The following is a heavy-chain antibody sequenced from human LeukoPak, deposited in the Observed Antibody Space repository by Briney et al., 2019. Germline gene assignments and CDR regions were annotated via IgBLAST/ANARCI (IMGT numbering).Heavy chain of an antibody. CDR2: IYTSGST. V-gene: IGHV4-61*02. D-gene: IGHD6-13*01. CDR1: GGSISSGSYY. Sequence: SETLSLTCTVSGGSISSGSYYWSWIRQPAGKGLEWIGRIYTSGSTNYNPSLKSRVTISVDTSKNQFSLKLSSVTAADTAVYYCARTSSSWYGSFDYWGQGTLVTVSS. CDR3: ARTSSSWYGSFDY. J-gene: IGHJ4*02.